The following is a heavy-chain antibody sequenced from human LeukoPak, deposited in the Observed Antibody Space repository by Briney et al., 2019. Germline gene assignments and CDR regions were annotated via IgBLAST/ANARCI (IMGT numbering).Heavy chain of an antibody. J-gene: IGHJ3*02. Sequence: SETLSLTCAVYGGSFSGYYWSWIPQPPGKGLEWLGEINHSGSTNYNPSLKSRVTISVDTSKNQFSLKLSSVTAADTAVYYCARRNERRAPGAFDIWGQGTMVTVSS. CDR2: INHSGST. V-gene: IGHV4-34*01. CDR3: ARRNERRAPGAFDI. D-gene: IGHD1-1*01. CDR1: GGSFSGYY.